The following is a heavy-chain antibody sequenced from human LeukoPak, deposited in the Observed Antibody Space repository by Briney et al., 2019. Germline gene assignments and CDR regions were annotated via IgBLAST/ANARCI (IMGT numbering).Heavy chain of an antibody. CDR2: ISAYNGNT. D-gene: IGHD6-19*01. CDR1: GYTFTNYG. V-gene: IGHV1-18*01. CDR3: ARRRRYSSGQNYFDY. J-gene: IGHJ4*02. Sequence: ASVKVSCKASGYTFTNYGISWVRQAPGQGLEWMGWISAYNGNTNYAQKLQGRVTMTTDTSTSTAYMELRSLRSDDTAVYYCARRRRYSSGQNYFDYWGQGTLVTVSS.